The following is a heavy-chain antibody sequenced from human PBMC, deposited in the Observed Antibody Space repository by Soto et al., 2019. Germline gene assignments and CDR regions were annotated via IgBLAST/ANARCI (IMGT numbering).Heavy chain of an antibody. Sequence: EVQLVASGGGFVKPGESLRLSCAGSGLTFSDVRMTWVRQAPGKGLEWIGRIQKKSDGGTTDYPVAVRCRFTISRDDSKNTLYLQLSSLKTEDTAVYYCAADYGWAFNIWGQGTMVTVSS. CDR3: AADYGWAFNI. CDR2: IQKKSDGGTT. CDR1: GLTFSDVR. J-gene: IGHJ3*02. V-gene: IGHV3-15*01. D-gene: IGHD4-17*01.